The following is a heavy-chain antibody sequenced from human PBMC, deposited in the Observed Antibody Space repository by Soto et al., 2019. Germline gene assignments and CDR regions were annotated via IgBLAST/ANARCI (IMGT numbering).Heavy chain of an antibody. CDR2: ISGSGGTT. CDR3: ARTPYYFWSTGQYYFDR. J-gene: IGHJ4*02. V-gene: IGHV3-23*01. CDR1: GFTFTSHA. D-gene: IGHD3-3*01. Sequence: EVQLLDSGGGSVQPGGSLRLSCAASGFTFTSHAMCWVRQAPGKGLECVSGISGSGGTTFYADSVKGRFTISRDNSKKTLYLQMNSLRAEDTAVYYCARTPYYFWSTGQYYFDRWGQGTLVTVSS.